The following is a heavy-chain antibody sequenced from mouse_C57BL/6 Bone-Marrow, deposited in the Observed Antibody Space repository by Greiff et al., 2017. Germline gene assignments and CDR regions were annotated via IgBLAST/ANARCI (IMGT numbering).Heavy chain of an antibody. CDR1: GYTFTSYW. V-gene: IGHV1-64*01. CDR2: IHPNSGST. D-gene: IGHD5-2*01. Sequence: VQLQQPGAELVKPGASVKLSCKASGYTFTSYWMHWVKQRPGQGLEWIGMIHPNSGSTNYNEKFKSKATLTVDKSSSTAYMQLSSLTSEDSAVYYCASGNILFLYWYFDDWGTGTTVTVSS. CDR3: ASGNILFLYWYFDD. J-gene: IGHJ1*03.